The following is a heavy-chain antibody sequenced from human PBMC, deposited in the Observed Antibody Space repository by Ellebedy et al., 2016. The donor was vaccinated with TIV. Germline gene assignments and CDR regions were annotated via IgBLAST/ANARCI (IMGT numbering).Heavy chain of an antibody. Sequence: GESLKISCAASGFTVSSNYMTWVRQAPGKGLEWVSVIHNGGSTYYGDSVKGRFTISRDNSKNTLYLQMNSLRAEDTAVYYCARVYDILTGYHFDIWGQGTMVTVSS. J-gene: IGHJ3*02. CDR2: IHNGGST. CDR3: ARVYDILTGYHFDI. D-gene: IGHD3-9*01. CDR1: GFTVSSNY. V-gene: IGHV3-66*01.